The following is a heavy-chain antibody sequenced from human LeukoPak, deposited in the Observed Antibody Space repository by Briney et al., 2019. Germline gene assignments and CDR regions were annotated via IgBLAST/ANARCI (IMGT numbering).Heavy chain of an antibody. CDR2: INPSGGST. CDR3: ARLDDSSGWYRY. D-gene: IGHD6-19*01. V-gene: IGHV1-46*01. CDR1: AYTFTSYY. J-gene: IGHJ4*02. Sequence: GASVKVSSKASAYTFTSYYMHWVRQAPGQGRQGMGIINPSGGSTSYAQKFQGRVTMTRDTSTSTVYMELSRLRSEDTAVYYCARLDDSSGWYRYWGQGTLVTVSS.